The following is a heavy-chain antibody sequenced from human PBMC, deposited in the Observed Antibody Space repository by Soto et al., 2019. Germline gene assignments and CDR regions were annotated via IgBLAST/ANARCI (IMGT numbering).Heavy chain of an antibody. J-gene: IGHJ3*02. CDR1: GGSISSSSYY. CDR2: IYYSGST. V-gene: IGHV4-39*01. D-gene: IGHD1-1*01. CDR3: ASWLEREHAYDI. Sequence: SETLSLTCTVSGGSISSSSYYWGWIRQPPGKGLEWIGSIYYSGSTYYNPSLKSRVTISVDTSKNQFSLKLSSVTAADTAVYYCASWLEREHAYDIWGLGTMVTVSS.